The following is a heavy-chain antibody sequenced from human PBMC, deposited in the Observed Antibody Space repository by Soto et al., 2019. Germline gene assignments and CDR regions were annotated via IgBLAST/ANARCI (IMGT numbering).Heavy chain of an antibody. Sequence: EVQLLESGGGLVQPGGSLRLSCAASGFTFSSYAMSWVRQAPGKGLEWVSAISGSGGSTYYADSVKGRFTISRDNSKNTLYLQMNSLRAEDTAVYYCAKRPLRRIYYDSSGYYGLDYWGQGTLVTVSS. CDR2: ISGSGGST. CDR3: AKRPLRRIYYDSSGYYGLDY. J-gene: IGHJ4*02. CDR1: GFTFSSYA. V-gene: IGHV3-23*01. D-gene: IGHD3-22*01.